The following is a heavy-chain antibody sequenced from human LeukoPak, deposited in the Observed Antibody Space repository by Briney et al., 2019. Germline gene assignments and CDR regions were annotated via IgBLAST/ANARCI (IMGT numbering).Heavy chain of an antibody. V-gene: IGHV3-30*18. D-gene: IGHD3-10*01. CDR2: ISYDGSNK. Sequence: GGSLRLSCAASGFTFSSYGMHRVRQAPGKGLEWVAVISYDGSNKYYADPVKGRFTISRDNSKNTLYLQMNSLRAEDTAGYYCAKGSLYYGSGGAPPDYWGQGTLVTVSS. CDR3: AKGSLYYGSGGAPPDY. CDR1: GFTFSSYG. J-gene: IGHJ4*02.